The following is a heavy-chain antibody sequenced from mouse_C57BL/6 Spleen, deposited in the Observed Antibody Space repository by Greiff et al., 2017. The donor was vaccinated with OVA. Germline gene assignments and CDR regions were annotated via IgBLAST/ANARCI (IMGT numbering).Heavy chain of an antibody. Sequence: EVQLVESGPELVKPGASVKISCKASGYSFTGYYMNWVKQSPEKSLEWIGEINPSTGGTTYNQKFKAKATLTVDKSSSTAYMQLKSLTSEDSAVYYCAKGKSYYGPFDYWGQGTTLTVSS. CDR3: AKGKSYYGPFDY. J-gene: IGHJ2*01. CDR2: INPSTGGT. CDR1: GYSFTGYY. D-gene: IGHD1-1*02. V-gene: IGHV1-42*01.